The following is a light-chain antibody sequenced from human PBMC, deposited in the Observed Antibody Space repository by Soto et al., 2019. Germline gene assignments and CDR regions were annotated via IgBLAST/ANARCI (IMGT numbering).Light chain of an antibody. J-gene: IGLJ3*02. CDR3: AAWDNSLRWV. CDR2: RTD. Sequence: QSVLTQPPSVSGTPGQRVTISCSGSSSNVGSNFVYWYQQFPGTARKLLIYRTDQRPSGVPDRFSASKPGTSASLAISGLRSDDEADYYCAAWDNSLRWVFGGGTKLTVL. V-gene: IGLV1-47*01. CDR1: SSNVGSNF.